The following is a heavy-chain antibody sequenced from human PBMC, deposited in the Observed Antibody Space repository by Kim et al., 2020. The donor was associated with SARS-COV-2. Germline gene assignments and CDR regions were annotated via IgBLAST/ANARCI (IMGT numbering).Heavy chain of an antibody. J-gene: IGHJ4*02. D-gene: IGHD3-3*01. V-gene: IGHV3-23*01. CDR3: AKFESG. CDR2: SGGRT. Sequence: SGGRTYYADSVKGRFTISRDNSKNTLYLQMNSLRAEDTAVYYCAKFESGWGQGTLVTVSS.